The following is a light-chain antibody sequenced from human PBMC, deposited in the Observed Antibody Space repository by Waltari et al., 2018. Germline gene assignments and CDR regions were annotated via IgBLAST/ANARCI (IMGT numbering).Light chain of an antibody. Sequence: QSALTQPRSVSGSPGQSVTISCTGTSSDVGGYKHVSWYQQHPGKAPKRIFYDVTERPSGVPDRFSGSKSGNTASLTISGLQPEDEADYSCCSFAGSYTWVFGGGTKVTVL. CDR1: SSDVGGYKH. J-gene: IGLJ3*02. CDR2: DVT. CDR3: CSFAGSYTWV. V-gene: IGLV2-11*01.